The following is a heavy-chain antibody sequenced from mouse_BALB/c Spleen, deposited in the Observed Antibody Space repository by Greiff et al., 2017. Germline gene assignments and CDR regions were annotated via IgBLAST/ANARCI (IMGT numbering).Heavy chain of an antibody. D-gene: IGHD2-4*01. CDR1: GYAFSSSW. CDR2: IYPGDGDT. J-gene: IGHJ3*01. Sequence: VQLQQSGPELVKPGASVKISCKASGYAFSSSWMNWVKQRPGQGLEWIGRIYPGDGDTNYNGKFKGKATLTADKSSSTAYMQLSSLTSVDSAVYFCAREGRDYVFAYWGQGTLVTVSA. CDR3: AREGRDYVFAY. V-gene: IGHV1-82*01.